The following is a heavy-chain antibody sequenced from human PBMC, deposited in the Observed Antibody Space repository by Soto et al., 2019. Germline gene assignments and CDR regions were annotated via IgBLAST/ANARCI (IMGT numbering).Heavy chain of an antibody. D-gene: IGHD2-2*01. V-gene: IGHV3-30*18. Sequence: GGSLRLSCAASGFTFSSYGMHWVRQAPGKGLEWVAVISYDGSNKYYADSVKGRFTISRDNSKNTLYLHMNSLRAEDTAVYYCAKDAYCSSTSCWDNWFDPWGQGTLVTVSS. CDR2: ISYDGSNK. J-gene: IGHJ5*02. CDR1: GFTFSSYG. CDR3: AKDAYCSSTSCWDNWFDP.